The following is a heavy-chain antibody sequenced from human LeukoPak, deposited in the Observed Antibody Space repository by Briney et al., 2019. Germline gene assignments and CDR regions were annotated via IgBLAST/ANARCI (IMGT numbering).Heavy chain of an antibody. CDR3: ARAIAVAVAFDY. CDR2: INHSGST. V-gene: IGHV4-34*01. D-gene: IGHD6-19*01. J-gene: IGHJ4*02. CDR1: GGSISISSGGYY. Sequence: PSQTLSLTCTVSGGSISISSGGYYWSWIRQPPGKGLEWIGEINHSGSTNYNPSLKSRVTISVDTSKNQFSLKLSSVTAADTAVYYCARAIAVAVAFDYWGQGTLVTVSS.